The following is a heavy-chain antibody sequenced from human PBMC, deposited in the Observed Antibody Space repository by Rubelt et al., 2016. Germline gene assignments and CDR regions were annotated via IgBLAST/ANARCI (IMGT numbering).Heavy chain of an antibody. J-gene: IGHJ4*02. Sequence: VQLVESGGDVVQPGRSLRLSCAASGFTFSTTWMSWVRQGPGKGLEWLANISTDGSNKYYVDSARGRFTISRDNARNSLDLQMSSLRAEDTGRYYCAKHGRDFDFWGLGTLVTVSS. CDR2: ISTDGSNK. CDR3: AKHGRDFDF. CDR1: GFTFSTTW. D-gene: IGHD1-26*01. V-gene: IGHV3-7*01.